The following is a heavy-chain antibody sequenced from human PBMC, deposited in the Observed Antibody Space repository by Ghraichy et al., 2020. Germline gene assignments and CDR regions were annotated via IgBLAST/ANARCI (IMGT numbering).Heavy chain of an antibody. CDR1: GYTFTSYG. CDR3: ARDRGGSYLGSYYYYYYGMDV. V-gene: IGHV1-18*01. J-gene: IGHJ6*02. Sequence: ASVKVSCKASGYTFTSYGISWVRQAPGQGLEWMGWISAYNGNTNYAQKLQGRVTMTTDTPTSTAYMELRSLRSDDTAVYYCARDRGGSYLGSYYYYYYGMDVWGQGTTVTVSS. CDR2: ISAYNGNT. D-gene: IGHD1-26*01.